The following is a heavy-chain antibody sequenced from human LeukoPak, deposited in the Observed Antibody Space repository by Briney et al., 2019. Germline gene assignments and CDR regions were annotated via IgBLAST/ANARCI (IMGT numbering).Heavy chain of an antibody. CDR1: GNTLSELS. Sequence: GPSVKVPCKVSGNTLSELSMHWVRQAPGKGLEWMGGVDPEDDKNIYAQKFQGRVTMTEDTSTDTAYMELSNLRSEDTAVYYCATDHQWQLLGYWGQGTLVTVSS. CDR3: ATDHQWQLLGY. V-gene: IGHV1-24*01. CDR2: VDPEDDKN. D-gene: IGHD1-26*01. J-gene: IGHJ4*02.